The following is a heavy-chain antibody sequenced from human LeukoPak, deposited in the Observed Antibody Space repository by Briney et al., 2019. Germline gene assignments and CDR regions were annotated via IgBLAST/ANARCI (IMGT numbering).Heavy chain of an antibody. V-gene: IGHV3-48*04. CDR2: ISGSSSSI. CDR3: ARFSAAGDYHYYMDV. Sequence: PGGSLRLSCAASGFSFSSYSVNWVRQAPGKGLEWVSYISGSSSSIYYADSMKGRFTISRDNAKNSLYLQMNSLRVEDTAVYYCARFSAAGDYHYYMDVWGKGTTVTVS. D-gene: IGHD6-13*01. J-gene: IGHJ6*03. CDR1: GFSFSSYS.